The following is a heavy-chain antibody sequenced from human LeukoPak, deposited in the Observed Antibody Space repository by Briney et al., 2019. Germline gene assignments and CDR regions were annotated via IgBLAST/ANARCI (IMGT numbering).Heavy chain of an antibody. D-gene: IGHD1-14*01. CDR2: INPNSGGT. V-gene: IGHV1-2*02. Sequence: GASEKVSCKASGYTFTGYYMHWGRQAPGQGLVWMGWINPNSGGTNYAQKFQGRVTMTRDTSISTAYMELSRLRSDDTAVYYCAREGTINYFDYWGQGTLVTVSS. CDR3: AREGTINYFDY. CDR1: GYTFTGYY. J-gene: IGHJ4*02.